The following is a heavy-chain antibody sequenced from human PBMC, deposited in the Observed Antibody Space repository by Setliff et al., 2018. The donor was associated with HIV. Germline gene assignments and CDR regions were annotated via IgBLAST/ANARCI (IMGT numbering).Heavy chain of an antibody. V-gene: IGHV4-61*09. D-gene: IGHD6-19*01. J-gene: IGHJ4*02. CDR3: ARSPRIGVAGEFEY. CDR2: IYTSGSV. Sequence: PSETLSLTCTVSGGSISSGSYYWSWIRQPAGKGLEWIGYIYTSGSVNYNPSLNSRVTISVDTSKNQFSLKVNSVTAADTAVYYCARSPRIGVAGEFEYWGQGTLVTVSS. CDR1: GGSISSGSYY.